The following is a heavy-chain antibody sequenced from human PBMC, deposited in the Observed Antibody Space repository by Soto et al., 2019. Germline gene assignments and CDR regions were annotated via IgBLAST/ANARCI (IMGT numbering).Heavy chain of an antibody. CDR3: VRDIGQYFRSGYMDV. J-gene: IGHJ6*03. V-gene: IGHV3-21*01. CDR1: GFTFYSFS. D-gene: IGHD3-9*01. Sequence: EVQLVESGGGLVKPGESLRLSCAASGFTFYSFSMNWVRQAAGGGPEWVSSIDTTSNYIYYADSVRGRFTISRDNAKDSLYLQMYSLRAEDTAVYYCVRDIGQYFRSGYMDVWGRGTTVTVSS. CDR2: IDTTSNYI.